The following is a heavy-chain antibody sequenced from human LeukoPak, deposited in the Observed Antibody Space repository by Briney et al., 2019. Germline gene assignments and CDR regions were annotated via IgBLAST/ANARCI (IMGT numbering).Heavy chain of an antibody. CDR1: GGSFSGYY. J-gene: IGHJ6*03. CDR2: INHSGST. CDR3: ASILRYSGHYYYMDV. Sequence: PSETLSLTCAVSGGSFSGYYWSWIRQPPGKGLEWIGEINHSGSTNYNPSLKSRVTISVDTSKNQLSLKLSSVTAADTAVYYCASILRYSGHYYYMDVWGKGTAVTVSS. V-gene: IGHV4-34*01. D-gene: IGHD1-1*01.